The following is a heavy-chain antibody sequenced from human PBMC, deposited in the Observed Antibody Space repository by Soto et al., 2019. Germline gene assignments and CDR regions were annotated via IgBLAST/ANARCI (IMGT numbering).Heavy chain of an antibody. CDR2: IIPIFGTA. Sequence: SVKVSCKASGGTFSIYAISCVLQSPLQGLEWMGGIIPIFGTANYAQKFQGRVTITADESTSTAYMELSSLRSEDTAVYYCARCGGSGWRNYYYGMDVWGQGTTVTVSS. J-gene: IGHJ6*02. D-gene: IGHD6-19*01. CDR1: GGTFSIYA. CDR3: ARCGGSGWRNYYYGMDV. V-gene: IGHV1-69*13.